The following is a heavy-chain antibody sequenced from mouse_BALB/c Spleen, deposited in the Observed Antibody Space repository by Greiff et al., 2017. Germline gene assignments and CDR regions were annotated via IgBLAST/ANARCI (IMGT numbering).Heavy chain of an antibody. D-gene: IGHD3-3*01. V-gene: IGHV1-69*02. CDR1: GYTFTSYW. CDR2: IYPSDSYT. J-gene: IGHJ4*01. Sequence: VQLQQPGAELVRPGASVKLSCKASGYTFTSYWINWVKQRPGQGLEWIGNIYPSDSYTNYNQKFKDKATLTVDKSSSTAYMQLSSPTSEDSAVYYCTREDRDYYAMDYWGQGISVTVSS. CDR3: TREDRDYYAMDY.